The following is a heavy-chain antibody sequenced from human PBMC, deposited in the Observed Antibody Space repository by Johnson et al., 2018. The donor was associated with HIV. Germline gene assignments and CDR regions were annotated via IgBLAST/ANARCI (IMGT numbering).Heavy chain of an antibody. CDR1: GFTFSSYA. J-gene: IGHJ3*02. CDR3: TGRDLLRAFDI. Sequence: QVQLVESGGGVVQPGRSLRLSCAASGFTFSSYAMHWVRQAPGKGLEWVASISYDGTNKYYADSVQGRFTISRDNGNNSLYLQMNSLRAEDAAVYYCTGRDLLRAFDISGQ. V-gene: IGHV3-30-3*01. D-gene: IGHD2-15*01. CDR2: ISYDGTNK.